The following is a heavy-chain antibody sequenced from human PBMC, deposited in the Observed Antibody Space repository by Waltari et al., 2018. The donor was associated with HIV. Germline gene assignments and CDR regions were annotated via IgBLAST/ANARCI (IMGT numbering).Heavy chain of an antibody. CDR2: IYYSGST. D-gene: IGHD2-21*02. CDR1: GGSIRRGGSS. CDR3: ARDLGIYGGNSEPIN. J-gene: IGHJ4*02. V-gene: IGHV4-31*03. Sequence: QVQLQESGPGLVKPSQTLSLTCTVPGGSIRRGGSSWSSSGENPGKGLEWIGYIYYSGSTYYNPSLKSRVTISVDTSKNQFSLKLSSVTAADTAVYYCARDLGIYGGNSEPINWGQGTLVTVSS.